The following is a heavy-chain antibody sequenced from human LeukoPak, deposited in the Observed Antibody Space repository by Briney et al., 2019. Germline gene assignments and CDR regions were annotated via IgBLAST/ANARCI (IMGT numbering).Heavy chain of an antibody. CDR3: AKALSSSNWYYFDY. Sequence: GGSLRLSCGASAFTFSSYAMSWVRQAPGKGLEWVSAISGSGGTTYYADSVRGRFTISRDNSKNTLSLQMNSLRAEDTAVYYCAKALSSSNWYYFDYWGQGTLVTVSS. CDR2: ISGSGGTT. CDR1: AFTFSSYA. J-gene: IGHJ4*02. V-gene: IGHV3-23*01. D-gene: IGHD6-13*01.